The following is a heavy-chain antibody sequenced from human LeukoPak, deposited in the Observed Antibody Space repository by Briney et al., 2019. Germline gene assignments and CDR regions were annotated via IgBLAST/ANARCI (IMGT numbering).Heavy chain of an antibody. CDR2: IWYDGSNK. Sequence: HAGRSLRLSCAASGFTFSSYGMHWVRQAPGKGLEWVAVIWYDGSNKYYADSVRGRFTISRDNSKNTLYLQMNSLRDEDTAVYYCARGYCTNGVCSAGWFDPWGQGTLVTVSS. CDR1: GFTFSSYG. V-gene: IGHV3-33*01. CDR3: ARGYCTNGVCSAGWFDP. J-gene: IGHJ5*02. D-gene: IGHD2-8*01.